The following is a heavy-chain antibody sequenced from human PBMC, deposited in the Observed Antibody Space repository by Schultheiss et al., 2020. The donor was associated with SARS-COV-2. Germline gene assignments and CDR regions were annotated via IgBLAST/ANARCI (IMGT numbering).Heavy chain of an antibody. CDR3: ARVLRFLEWVADY. V-gene: IGHV4-34*01. J-gene: IGHJ4*02. Sequence: GSLRLSCAVYGGSFSGYYWSWIRQPPGKGLEWIGEINHSGSTNYNPSLKSRVTISVDTSKNQFSLKLSSVTAADTAVYYCARVLRFLEWVADYWGQGTLVTVSS. CDR1: GGSFSGYY. CDR2: INHSGST. D-gene: IGHD3-3*01.